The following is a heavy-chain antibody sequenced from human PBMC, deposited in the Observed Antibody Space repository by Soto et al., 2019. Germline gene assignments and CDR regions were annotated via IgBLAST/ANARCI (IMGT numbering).Heavy chain of an antibody. D-gene: IGHD3-22*01. V-gene: IGHV3-64D*06. CDR2: INSNGGST. Sequence: GGSLRLSCSASGFTFGSYAMHWVRQAPGKGLEYVSAINSNGGSTYYADSVKGRFTISRDNSKNTLYLQMSSLRAEDTAMYYCVKDPEPEYYYDSSGYYRYWGQGTLVTSPQ. CDR1: GFTFGSYA. CDR3: VKDPEPEYYYDSSGYYRY. J-gene: IGHJ4*02.